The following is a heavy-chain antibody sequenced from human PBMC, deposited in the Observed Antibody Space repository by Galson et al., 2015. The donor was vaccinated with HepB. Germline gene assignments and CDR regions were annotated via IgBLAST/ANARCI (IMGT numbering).Heavy chain of an antibody. J-gene: IGHJ3*02. CDR3: ANIRREYYDSSGFNDAFDI. V-gene: IGHV1-69*02. D-gene: IGHD3-22*01. CDR2: IIPILGIA. CDR1: GGTFSSYT. Sequence: SVKVSCKASGGTFSSYTISWVRQAPGQGLEWMGRIIPILGIANYAQKFQGRVTITADKSTSTAYMELSSLRSEDTAVYYCANIRREYYDSSGFNDAFDIWGQGTMVTVSS.